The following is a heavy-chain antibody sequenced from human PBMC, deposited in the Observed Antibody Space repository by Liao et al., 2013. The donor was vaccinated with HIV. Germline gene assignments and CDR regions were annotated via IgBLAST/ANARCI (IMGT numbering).Heavy chain of an antibody. CDR3: ARDPDLAL. J-gene: IGHJ4*02. Sequence: QVQIQQWGAGLLKPSETLSLTCAFYGDTYSGYYWNWIRQPPGKGLQWIGDIDHTGSVEVHPSLQSRVAISVDRSKRQLSLRLTSVTAADTAVYYCARDPDLALWGRGTLVSVSS. CDR2: IDHTGSV. CDR1: GDTYSGYY. V-gene: IGHV4-34*01. D-gene: IGHD3-3*01.